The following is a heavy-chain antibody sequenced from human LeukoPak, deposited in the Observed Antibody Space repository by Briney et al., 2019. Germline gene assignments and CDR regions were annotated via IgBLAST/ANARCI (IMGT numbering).Heavy chain of an antibody. Sequence: SETLSLTCTVSGGSISTRDYYLGCIRQPPGKGLEWIASIYYTGSTYYSPSLRSRATMSVDTSKNQFSLELRAVTAVDTAFYCCAIVLYYYGVSGYLFHLWGRGTLVAVSS. CDR2: IYYTGST. CDR3: AIVLYYYGVSGYLFHL. CDR1: GGSISTRDYY. V-gene: IGHV4-39*01. J-gene: IGHJ2*01. D-gene: IGHD3-22*01.